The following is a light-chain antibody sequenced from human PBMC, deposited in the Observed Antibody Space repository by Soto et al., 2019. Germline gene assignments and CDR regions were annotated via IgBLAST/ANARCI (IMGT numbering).Light chain of an antibody. V-gene: IGKV1-5*01. Sequence: DIQLTQSPSTLPASVGDRVTITCRASQSISNWLARYQQKPGTAPKVLVYPASHGRSGVPSRVSGSGSGTKFTLTISSLQPDDFATYYCQQYNSYSFGQGTKVDI. CDR1: QSISNW. CDR3: QQYNSYS. CDR2: PAS. J-gene: IGKJ1*01.